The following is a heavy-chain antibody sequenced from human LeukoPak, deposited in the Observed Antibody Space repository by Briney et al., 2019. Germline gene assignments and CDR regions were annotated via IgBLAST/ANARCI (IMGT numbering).Heavy chain of an antibody. V-gene: IGHV4-39*07. J-gene: IGHJ5*02. CDR1: GGSISSSSYY. CDR2: IYYSGST. CDR3: ARGLYDSSGYTGNPGWFDP. D-gene: IGHD3-22*01. Sequence: PSETLSLTCSVSGGSISSSSYYWGWIRQPPGKGLEWIGSIYYSGSTYYNPSLKSRVTISVDTSKNQFSLKVSSVTAADTAVYYCARGLYDSSGYTGNPGWFDPWGQGTLVTVSS.